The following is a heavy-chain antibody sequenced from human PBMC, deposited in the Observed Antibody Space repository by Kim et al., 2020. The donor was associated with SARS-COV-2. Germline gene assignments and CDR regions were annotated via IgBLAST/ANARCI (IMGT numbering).Heavy chain of an antibody. J-gene: IGHJ4*02. D-gene: IGHD3-10*01. CDR1: GFTFSSYG. CDR2: ISYDGSNT. V-gene: IGHV3-30*03. CDR3: ARETYYYGSGNDY. Sequence: GGSLRLSCTASGFTFSSYGMHWVRQAPGRGLEWVSDISYDGSNTYYADSVKGRFTISRDNSKNTLYLQMNSLRAEDTAVYYCARETYYYGSGNDYCGQGTLGTVSS.